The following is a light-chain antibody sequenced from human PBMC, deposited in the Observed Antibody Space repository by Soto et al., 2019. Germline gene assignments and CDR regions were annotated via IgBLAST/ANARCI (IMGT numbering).Light chain of an antibody. CDR2: GAS. CDR3: QQSHSTPWT. V-gene: IGKV1-39*01. Sequence: DIQMTQSPSSLSASVGDRVTITCRASQTITTYLNWYQQKPGKAPKLLMYGASSLQSGVTSRFTGSGSGTDFLLTMRSLHPEDFATYHCQQSHSTPWTFGQGTKVEIK. CDR1: QTITTY. J-gene: IGKJ1*01.